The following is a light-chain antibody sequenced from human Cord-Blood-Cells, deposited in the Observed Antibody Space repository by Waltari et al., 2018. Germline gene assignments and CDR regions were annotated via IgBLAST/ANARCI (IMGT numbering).Light chain of an antibody. Sequence: QSALTQPASVSGSPGQSITISCTGTSSDVGGYNYVSWYQQHPGKAPKLMIYDVSNRPSGVSNRFSVSKPGNTASLTISGLQAEDEADYYCSSYTSSSTVVFGGGTKLTVL. CDR2: DVS. CDR1: SSDVGGYNY. J-gene: IGLJ2*01. V-gene: IGLV2-14*01. CDR3: SSYTSSSTVV.